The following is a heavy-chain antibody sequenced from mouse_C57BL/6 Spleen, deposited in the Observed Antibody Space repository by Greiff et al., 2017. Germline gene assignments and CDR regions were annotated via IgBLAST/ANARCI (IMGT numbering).Heavy chain of an antibody. CDR3: ATPLYGSSPYYFDY. J-gene: IGHJ2*01. CDR1: GYAFSSSW. Sequence: QVQLKQSGPELVKPGASVKISCKASGYAFSSSWMNWVKQRPGKGLEWIGRIYPGDGDTNYNGKFKGKATLTADKSSSTAYMQLSSLTSEDSAVYFCATPLYGSSPYYFDYWGQGTTLTVSS. CDR2: IYPGDGDT. D-gene: IGHD1-1*01. V-gene: IGHV1-82*01.